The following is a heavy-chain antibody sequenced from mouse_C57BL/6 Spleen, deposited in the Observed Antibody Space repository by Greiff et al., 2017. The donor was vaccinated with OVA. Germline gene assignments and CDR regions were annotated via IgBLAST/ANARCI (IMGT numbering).Heavy chain of an antibody. D-gene: IGHD3-2*02. CDR1: GYSITSGYY. V-gene: IGHV3-6*01. J-gene: IGHJ3*01. Sequence: EVKLQESGPGLVKPSQSLSLTCSVTGYSITSGYYWNWIRQFPGNKLEWMGYISYDGSNNYNPSLKNRISITRDTSKNQFFLKLNSVTTEDTATYYCARDREGDSSGYVYWFAYWGQGTLVTVSA. CDR3: ARDREGDSSGYVYWFAY. CDR2: ISYDGSN.